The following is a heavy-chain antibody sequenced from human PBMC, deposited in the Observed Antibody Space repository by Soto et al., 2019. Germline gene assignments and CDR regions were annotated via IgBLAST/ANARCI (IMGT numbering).Heavy chain of an antibody. CDR3: ARLPRSSSWPEHNYYYYGMDV. V-gene: IGHV5-51*01. CDR2: IYPGDSDT. J-gene: IGHJ6*02. CDR1: GYSFTSYW. Sequence: PGESLKISCKGSGYSFTSYWIGWVRQMPGKGLEWMGIIYPGDSDTRYSPSFQGQVTISADKSISTAYLQWSSLKASDTAMYYCARLPRSSSWPEHNYYYYGMDVWGQGTTVTVSS. D-gene: IGHD6-13*01.